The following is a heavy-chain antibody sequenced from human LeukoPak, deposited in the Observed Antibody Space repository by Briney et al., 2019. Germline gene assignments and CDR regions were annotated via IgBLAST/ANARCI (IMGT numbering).Heavy chain of an antibody. D-gene: IGHD5-12*01. CDR1: GGSLSSYY. CDR3: ARQTHSGYTPPPFDY. Sequence: ASETLSLTCAVYGGSLSSYYWSWIRQPPGKGLEWIGYIYYSGSTNYNPSLKSRVTISVDTSKNQFSLKLSSVTAADTAVYYCARQTHSGYTPPPFDYWGQGTLVTVSS. CDR2: IYYSGST. J-gene: IGHJ4*02. V-gene: IGHV4-59*01.